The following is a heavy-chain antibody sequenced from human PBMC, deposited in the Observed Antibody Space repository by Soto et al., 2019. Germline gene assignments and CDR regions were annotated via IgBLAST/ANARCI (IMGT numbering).Heavy chain of an antibody. V-gene: IGHV3-23*01. J-gene: IGHJ4*02. CDR2: IRGSGGST. D-gene: IGHD3-16*02. CDR3: AKGLHLGELSPYPFDY. CDR1: GFTFSSYA. Sequence: GGSLRLSCAASGFTFSSYAMSWVRQAPGKGLEWVSAIRGSGGSTYYADSGKGRFTISRDNSKNTLYLQMNSLRAEDTAVYYCAKGLHLGELSPYPFDYWGQGTLVTVSS.